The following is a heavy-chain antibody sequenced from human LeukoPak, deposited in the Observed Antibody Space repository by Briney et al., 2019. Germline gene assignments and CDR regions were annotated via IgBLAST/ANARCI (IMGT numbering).Heavy chain of an antibody. V-gene: IGHV4-4*07. CDR3: ARDFRGYKKDTAMVQGWFDP. D-gene: IGHD5-18*01. CDR2: IYTSGST. Sequence: PSETLSLTCTVSGDSISSYYWSWIRQPAGKGLEWIGRIYTSGSTNYNPSLKSRVTISVDKSKNQFSLKLSSVTAADTAVYYCARDFRGYKKDTAMVQGWFDPWGQGTLVTVSS. J-gene: IGHJ5*02. CDR1: GDSISSYY.